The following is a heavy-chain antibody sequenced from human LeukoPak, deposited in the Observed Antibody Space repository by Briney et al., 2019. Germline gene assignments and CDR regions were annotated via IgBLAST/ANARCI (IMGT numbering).Heavy chain of an antibody. CDR2: FDPKDGET. CDR3: ATLLYCGGDCPRGDWFDP. Sequence: EASVKVSCKVSGYTLTELSMHWVRQAPGKGLEWMGGFDPKDGETIYAQKFQGRVTMTEDTSTDTAYMELSSLRSEDTAVYYCATLLYCGGDCPRGDWFDPWGQGTLVTVSS. V-gene: IGHV1-24*01. CDR1: GYTLTELS. J-gene: IGHJ5*02. D-gene: IGHD2-21*01.